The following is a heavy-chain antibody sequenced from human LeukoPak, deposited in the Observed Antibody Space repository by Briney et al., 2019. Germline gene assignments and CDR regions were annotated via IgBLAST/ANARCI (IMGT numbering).Heavy chain of an antibody. J-gene: IGHJ4*02. CDR1: GFTFSSHL. D-gene: IGHD3-22*01. Sequence: GGSLRLSCAASGFTFSSHLMHWVRQAPGKGLVWVSRISSDGTYTNYADSVRGRFTISRDNAKNTLYLQMNSLRAEDTAVYYCATDPDSSGYYYPIFDYWGQGTLVTVSS. CDR3: ATDPDSSGYYYPIFDY. V-gene: IGHV3-74*01. CDR2: ISSDGTYT.